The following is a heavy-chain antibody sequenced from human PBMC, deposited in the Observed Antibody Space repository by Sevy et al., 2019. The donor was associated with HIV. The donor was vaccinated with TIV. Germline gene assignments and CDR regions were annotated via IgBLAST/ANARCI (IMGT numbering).Heavy chain of an antibody. Sequence: GGSLRLSCAASGFTFSSYGMHWVRQAPGKGLEWVAVTSYDGSNKYYADSVKGRFTISRDNSKNTLYLEMNSLRAGDTALYYCAKDREVVGAKIDFWGQGTLVTVSS. CDR2: TSYDGSNK. CDR1: GFTFSSYG. CDR3: AKDREVVGAKIDF. D-gene: IGHD1-26*01. V-gene: IGHV3-30*18. J-gene: IGHJ4*02.